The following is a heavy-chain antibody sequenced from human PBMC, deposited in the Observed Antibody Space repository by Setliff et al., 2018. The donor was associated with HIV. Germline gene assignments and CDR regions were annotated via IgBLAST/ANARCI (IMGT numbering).Heavy chain of an antibody. V-gene: IGHV1-2*04. CDR1: GYTFTSYY. J-gene: IGHJ3*02. CDR2: MNPNSGNT. CDR3: ARSTLPRAFDI. Sequence: ASVKVSCKASGYTFTSYYMHWVRQAPGQGLEWMGWMNPNSGNTGYAQKFQGWVTMTRDTSISTAYMELSRLRSDDTAVYYCARSTLPRAFDIWGQGTMVTVSS.